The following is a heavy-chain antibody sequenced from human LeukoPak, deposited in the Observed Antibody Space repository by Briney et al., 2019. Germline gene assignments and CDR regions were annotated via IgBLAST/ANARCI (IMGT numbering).Heavy chain of an antibody. Sequence: PGGSLRLSCAAAGFTFSSKWMSWVRQAPGKGLEWVANIKSDGSEKYYVDSVKGRFTISRDNAKNSLYLQMNSLRAEDTAVYYCARLPAYCSSTSCYYDYWGQGTLVTVSS. J-gene: IGHJ4*02. D-gene: IGHD2-2*01. CDR1: GFTFSSKW. CDR2: IKSDGSEK. CDR3: ARLPAYCSSTSCYYDY. V-gene: IGHV3-7*01.